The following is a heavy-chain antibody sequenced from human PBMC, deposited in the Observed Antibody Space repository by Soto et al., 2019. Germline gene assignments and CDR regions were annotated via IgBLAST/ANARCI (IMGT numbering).Heavy chain of an antibody. CDR1: GDSVSSNSAA. J-gene: IGHJ6*02. Sequence: SQTLSLTCAISGDSVSSNSAAWNWIRQSPSRGLEWLGRTYYRSKWYNDYAVSVKSRITINPDTSKNQFSLQLNSVTPEDTAVYYCARGATMVRGVTNYYYYGMDDWGQGTTVTVSS. D-gene: IGHD3-10*01. V-gene: IGHV6-1*01. CDR3: ARGATMVRGVTNYYYYGMDD. CDR2: TYYRSKWYN.